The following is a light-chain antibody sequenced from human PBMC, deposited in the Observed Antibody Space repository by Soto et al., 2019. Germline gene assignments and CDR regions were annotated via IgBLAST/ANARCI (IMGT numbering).Light chain of an antibody. J-gene: IGKJ5*01. CDR3: QRRSSWIT. CDR1: QSVSSY. CDR2: DAS. Sequence: EIVLTQSPATLSLSPGESATLSCRASQSVSSYLAWYQQKPGQAPRLLIYDASNRATGIPARFSGSGSGTDFTLTISSLEPEEFAVYYWQRRSSWITFGQGTLLEIK. V-gene: IGKV3-11*01.